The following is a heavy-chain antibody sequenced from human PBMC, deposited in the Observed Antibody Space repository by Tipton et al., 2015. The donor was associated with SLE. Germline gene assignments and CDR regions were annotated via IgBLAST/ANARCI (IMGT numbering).Heavy chain of an antibody. D-gene: IGHD6-19*01. CDR2: INHSGST. Sequence: TLSLTCTVSGGSISSYYWSWIRQPPGKGLEWIGEINHSGSTNYNPSLKSRVTISVDTSKNQFSLKLSSVTAADTAVYYCARGYSSGWCVYWGQGTLVTVSS. V-gene: IGHV4-59*01. CDR1: GGSISSYY. J-gene: IGHJ4*02. CDR3: ARGYSSGWCVY.